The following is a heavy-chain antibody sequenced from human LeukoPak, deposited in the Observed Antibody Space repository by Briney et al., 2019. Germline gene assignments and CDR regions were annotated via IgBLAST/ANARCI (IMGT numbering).Heavy chain of an antibody. CDR2: ISSSSNYI. V-gene: IGHV3-21*01. CDR1: GFIFSSYS. D-gene: IGHD6-19*01. J-gene: IGHJ5*02. CDR3: ARDPSSGWYLKGWFDP. Sequence: GGSLRLSCAASGFIFSSYSMNWVRQAPGKGLEWVSSISSSSNYIYYADSVKGRFTISRDNAKNSLYLQMNSLRAEDTAVYYCARDPSSGWYLKGWFDPWGQGTLVTVSS.